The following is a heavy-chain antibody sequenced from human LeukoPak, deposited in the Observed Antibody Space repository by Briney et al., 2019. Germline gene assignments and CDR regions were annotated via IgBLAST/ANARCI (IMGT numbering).Heavy chain of an antibody. V-gene: IGHV1-46*01. CDR2: INPSGGST. J-gene: IGHJ5*02. CDR1: GYTFTSYY. CDR3: VRDGYNYGSNWFDP. D-gene: IGHD5-18*01. Sequence: ASVKVSCKASGYTFTSYYMHWVRQAPGQGLEWMGIINPSGGSTSYAQKFQGRVTITADESTSTAYMELSNLRSEDTAVYYCVRDGYNYGSNWFDPWGQGTLVTVSS.